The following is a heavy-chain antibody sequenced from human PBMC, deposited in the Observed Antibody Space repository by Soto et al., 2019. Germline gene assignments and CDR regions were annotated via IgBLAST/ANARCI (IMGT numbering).Heavy chain of an antibody. CDR2: ISYDGSNK. CDR3: ARTIAVAGGSFDI. J-gene: IGHJ3*02. Sequence: QVQLVESGGGVVQPGRSLRLSCAASGFTFSSYAMHWVRQAPGKGLEWVAVISYDGSNKYYADSVKGRFTISRDNSKNTLYLQMNSLRAEDTAVYYCARTIAVAGGSFDIWCQGTMVTVSS. D-gene: IGHD6-19*01. V-gene: IGHV3-30-3*01. CDR1: GFTFSSYA.